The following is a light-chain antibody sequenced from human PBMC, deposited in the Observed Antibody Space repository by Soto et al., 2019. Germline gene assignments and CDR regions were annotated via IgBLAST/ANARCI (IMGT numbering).Light chain of an antibody. V-gene: IGKV3-15*01. Sequence: EIVMTQSPATLSVSPGERATLSCRASQSVNSNLAWYQQKPGQAPRLLIYGASTRATGIPARFSGSGSGTEFTLTISSLQSEDFAVYDCQQYNNWPLLTFGGGTKVDIK. J-gene: IGKJ4*01. CDR3: QQYNNWPLLT. CDR2: GAS. CDR1: QSVNSN.